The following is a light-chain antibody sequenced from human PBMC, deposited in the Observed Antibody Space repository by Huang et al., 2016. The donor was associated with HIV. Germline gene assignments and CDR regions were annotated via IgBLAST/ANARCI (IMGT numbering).Light chain of an antibody. J-gene: IGKJ1*01. V-gene: IGKV3-11*01. CDR3: QHGRT. CDR1: QSIRSY. Sequence: EIVLTQSPATLSLSPGERATLSCRASQSIRSYLAWYQQKPGQTPRPLIYDASNRATGIPARFSGSGSGTDFTLTISSLEPEDFAVYYCQHGRTFGQGTKVEIK. CDR2: DAS.